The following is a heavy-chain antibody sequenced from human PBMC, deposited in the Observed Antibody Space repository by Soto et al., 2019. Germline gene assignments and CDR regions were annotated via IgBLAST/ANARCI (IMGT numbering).Heavy chain of an antibody. CDR2: ISGSGDTI. V-gene: IGHV3-11*01. CDR3: ARVGCSASCFSDWFDP. D-gene: IGHD2-2*01. CDR1: GFTFSDYY. J-gene: IGHJ5*02. Sequence: QVHLVESGGGLVKPGGSLRLSCAASGFTFSDYYMHWIQQAPGKGLEWVSYISGSGDTIHYADSVQGRFTISRDNAKSSLYLQMSSLRAEDTAVYYCARVGCSASCFSDWFDPWGQGTLVTVSS.